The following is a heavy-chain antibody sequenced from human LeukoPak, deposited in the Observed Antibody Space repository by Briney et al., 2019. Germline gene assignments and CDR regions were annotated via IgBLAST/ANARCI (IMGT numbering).Heavy chain of an antibody. D-gene: IGHD4-17*01. Sequence: GGSLRPSCAASGFTFSSYGMHWVRQAPGKGLEWVAVIWYDGSNKYYADSVKGRFTISRDNSKNTLYLQMNSLRAEDTAVYYCASNHYGDYDYFDYWGQGTLVTVSS. CDR2: IWYDGSNK. CDR1: GFTFSSYG. CDR3: ASNHYGDYDYFDY. J-gene: IGHJ4*02. V-gene: IGHV3-33*01.